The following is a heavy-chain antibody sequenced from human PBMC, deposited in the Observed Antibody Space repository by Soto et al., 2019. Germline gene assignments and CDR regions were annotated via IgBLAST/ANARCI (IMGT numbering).Heavy chain of an antibody. CDR2: ISYDGSNK. V-gene: IGHV3-30*18. CDR1: GFTFSSYG. J-gene: IGHJ4*02. CDR3: AKAGHYYDSSGYYYFDY. Sequence: GGSLRLSCAASGFTFSSYGMHWVRQAPGKGLEWVAVISYDGSNKYYADSVKGRFTISRDNSKNTLYLQMNSLRAEDTAVYYCAKAGHYYDSSGYYYFDYWGQGTLVTVSS. D-gene: IGHD3-22*01.